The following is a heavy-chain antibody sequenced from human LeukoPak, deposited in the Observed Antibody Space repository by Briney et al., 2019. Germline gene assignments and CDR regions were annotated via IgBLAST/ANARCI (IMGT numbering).Heavy chain of an antibody. CDR3: ARSPAGDYFDY. V-gene: IGHV4-59*01. CDR1: GGSISSYY. Sequence: SETLSLTCTVSGGSISSYYWSWIRQPPGKGLEWIGYINYSGSNKHNPSLTIRVTISVDTSKLQFSLKLSSVTAADTAVYFCARSPAGDYFDYWGQGTLVTVSS. D-gene: IGHD2-2*01. J-gene: IGHJ4*02. CDR2: INYSGSN.